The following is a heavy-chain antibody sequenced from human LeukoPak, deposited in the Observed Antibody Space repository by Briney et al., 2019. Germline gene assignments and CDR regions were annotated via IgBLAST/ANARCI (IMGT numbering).Heavy chain of an antibody. CDR3: AKVQYYYDSSGSGYFDY. CDR2: ISWNSGSI. V-gene: IGHV3-9*01. D-gene: IGHD3-22*01. CDR1: GFTFDDYA. J-gene: IGHJ4*02. Sequence: GGSLRPSCAASGFTFDDYAMHWVRQAPGKGLEWVSGISWNSGSIGYADSVKGRFTISRDNAKNSLYLQMNSLRAEDTALYYCAKVQYYYDSSGSGYFDYWGQGTLVTVSS.